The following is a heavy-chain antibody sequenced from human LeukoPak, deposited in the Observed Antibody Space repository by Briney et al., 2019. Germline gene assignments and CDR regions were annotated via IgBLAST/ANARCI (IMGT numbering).Heavy chain of an antibody. CDR3: AKDYSSRKEGTQNLFDY. J-gene: IGHJ4*02. D-gene: IGHD6-19*01. V-gene: IGHV3-23*01. CDR1: GFTFSSYG. Sequence: PGGSLRLFCAVSGFTFSSYGMRWVRHAPGKGLEWVSAISGSGGSTYYANSVKGRFTISRDNSKNTLYLEMNSLRAEDTAVYYCAKDYSSRKEGTQNLFDYWGQGTLVTVSS. CDR2: ISGSGGST.